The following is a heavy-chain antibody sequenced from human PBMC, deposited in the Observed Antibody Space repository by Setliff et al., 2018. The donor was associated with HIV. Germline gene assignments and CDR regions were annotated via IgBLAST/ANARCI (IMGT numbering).Heavy chain of an antibody. J-gene: IGHJ5*02. Sequence: GASVKVSCKASGGTFSLYAINWVRQAPGQGLEWMGGIIPIFNTANYAQKFQGRVTITADGSTSTAYKELSSLRFEDTATYYCARDQATGYEKVWFSWIDPWGQGTLVTVSS. D-gene: IGHD5-12*01. CDR2: IIPIFNTA. CDR1: GGTFSLYA. V-gene: IGHV1-69*13. CDR3: ARDQATGYEKVWFSWIDP.